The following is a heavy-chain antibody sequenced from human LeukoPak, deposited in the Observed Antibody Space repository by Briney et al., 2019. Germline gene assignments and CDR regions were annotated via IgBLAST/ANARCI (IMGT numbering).Heavy chain of an antibody. J-gene: IGHJ4*02. CDR3: ATRRDRYDFWSGYSDY. Sequence: GGSLRLSCAASGFTFSDYYMSWIRQAPGKGLEWVSYISSSGSTIYYADSVKGRFTISRDNAKNSLYLQMNSLRAEDTAVYYCATRRDRYDFWSGYSDYWGQGTLVTVSS. D-gene: IGHD3-3*01. CDR1: GFTFSDYY. CDR2: ISSSGSTI. V-gene: IGHV3-11*04.